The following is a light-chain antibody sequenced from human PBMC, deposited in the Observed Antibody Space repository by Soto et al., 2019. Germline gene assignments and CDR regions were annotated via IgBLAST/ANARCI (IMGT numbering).Light chain of an antibody. CDR3: QQRTDWPTIT. Sequence: EIVLTQSPATLSLSPGERATLSCGASQSVRTALAWYQQKPGQAPRLLIYDASTRATGIPARFSGSGSGTDFTLTISNLESEDFDVYYCQQRTDWPTITFGLGTRLEIK. CDR2: DAS. J-gene: IGKJ5*01. V-gene: IGKV3-11*01. CDR1: QSVRTA.